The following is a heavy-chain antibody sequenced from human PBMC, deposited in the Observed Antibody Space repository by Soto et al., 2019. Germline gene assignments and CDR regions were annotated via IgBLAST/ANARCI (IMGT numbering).Heavy chain of an antibody. V-gene: IGHV4-31*03. D-gene: IGHD2-2*01. J-gene: IGHJ4*02. Sequence: QVQLQESGPGLVKPSQTLSLTCTVSGGSVSSGGYYWTWIRQHPGKGLEWIGYFHYSGSTYYSPSLESRVTILVDTSKNQFSLWLNSVTAADTAVYYCARGRNNQQASYFDYWGQGTLVTVSS. CDR1: GGSVSSGGYY. CDR3: ARGRNNQQASYFDY. CDR2: FHYSGST.